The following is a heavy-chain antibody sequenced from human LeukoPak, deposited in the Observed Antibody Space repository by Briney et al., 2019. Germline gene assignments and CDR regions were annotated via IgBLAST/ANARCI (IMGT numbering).Heavy chain of an antibody. CDR3: AREVVVAATGGLWDV. V-gene: IGHV4-59*01. CDR1: GGSISSYY. CDR2: IYYSGST. J-gene: IGHJ6*04. Sequence: PSETLSLTCTVSGGSISSYYWSWIRQPPGKGLEWIGYIYYSGSTNYNPSLKSRVTISVDTSKNQFSLKLSSVTAADTAVYYCAREVVVAATGGLWDVWGKGTTVTISS. D-gene: IGHD2-15*01.